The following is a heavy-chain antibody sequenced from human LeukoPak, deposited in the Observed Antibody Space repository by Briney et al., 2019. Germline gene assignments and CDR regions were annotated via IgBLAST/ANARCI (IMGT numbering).Heavy chain of an antibody. D-gene: IGHD3-16*02. CDR1: GGSISSYY. J-gene: IGHJ4*02. CDR3: ARGSPGYDYVWGSYRYDYYFGY. Sequence: SETLSLTCTVSGGSISSYYWSWIRQPPGKGLEWIGYIYYSGSTNYNPSLKSRVTISVDTSKNQFSLKLSSVTAADTAVYYCARGSPGYDYVWGSYRYDYYFGYWGQGTLVTVSS. V-gene: IGHV4-59*01. CDR2: IYYSGST.